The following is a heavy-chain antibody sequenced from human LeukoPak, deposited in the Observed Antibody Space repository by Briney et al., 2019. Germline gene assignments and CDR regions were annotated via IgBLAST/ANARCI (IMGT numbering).Heavy chain of an antibody. J-gene: IGHJ4*02. Sequence: GGSLRLSCAASGFTFSSYAMHWVRRAPGKGLEWVAVISYDGSNKYYADSVKGRFTISRDNSKNTLYLQMNSLRAEDTAVYYCASLYDSSGYYSGGWGQGTLVTASS. V-gene: IGHV3-30-3*01. CDR1: GFTFSSYA. CDR3: ASLYDSSGYYSGG. CDR2: ISYDGSNK. D-gene: IGHD3-22*01.